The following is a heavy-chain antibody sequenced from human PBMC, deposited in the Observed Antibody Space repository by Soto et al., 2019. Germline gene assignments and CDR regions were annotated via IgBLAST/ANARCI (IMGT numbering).Heavy chain of an antibody. Sequence: QVQLIQSGAEVRKPGASVKVSCKASGDSFTNYYFHWVRQAPGQSLEWMGIINSSGGSPTYAQTFLGRVTMTRATSTSTVYMELSSRKSEDTAVYYCAGERNYDFWSGYSSYGMDVWGQGTTVSVSS. CDR3: AGERNYDFWSGYSSYGMDV. V-gene: IGHV1-46*01. CDR1: GDSFTNYY. J-gene: IGHJ6*02. CDR2: INSSGGSP. D-gene: IGHD3-3*01.